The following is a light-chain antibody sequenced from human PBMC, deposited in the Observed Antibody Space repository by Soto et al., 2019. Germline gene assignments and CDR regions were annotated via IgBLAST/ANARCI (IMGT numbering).Light chain of an antibody. V-gene: IGKV3-15*01. J-gene: IGKJ5*01. CDR2: AAS. CDR1: QSISIN. CDR3: QQYNNWIT. Sequence: EILMTQSPAPLSLSPGGKALPSCRASQSISINLAWYQQKPGQAPRLLIYAASNRATGVPARFSGSWSGTEFTLTISSLQSEDFAVYYCQQYNNWITFGQGTRLEIK.